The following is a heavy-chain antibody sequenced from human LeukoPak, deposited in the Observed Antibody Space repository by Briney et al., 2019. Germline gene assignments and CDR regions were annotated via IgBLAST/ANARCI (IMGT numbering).Heavy chain of an antibody. V-gene: IGHV4-4*07. Sequence: NPSETLSLTCTVSGGSISSNYWSWIRQPAGKGLEWIGRIYTSGSINYSPPLKSRVTLSVDTSRNQSSLRLSSVTAADTAVYFCARHGASGSYLYYFDYWGQGTLVTVSS. J-gene: IGHJ4*02. D-gene: IGHD1-26*01. CDR3: ARHGASGSYLYYFDY. CDR1: GGSISSNY. CDR2: IYTSGSI.